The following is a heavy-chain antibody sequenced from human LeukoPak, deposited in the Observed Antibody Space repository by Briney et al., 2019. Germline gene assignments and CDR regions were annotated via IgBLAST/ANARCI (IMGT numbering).Heavy chain of an antibody. CDR3: TTRPYRDCSSTSCSSYYYMDV. J-gene: IGHJ6*03. D-gene: IGHD2-2*01. CDR2: IKQDGSEK. V-gene: IGHV3-7*03. Sequence: GGSLRLSCAASGFTFSSYWMSWVRQAPGKGLEWVANIKQDGSEKYYVDSVKGRFTISRDNAKNSLYLQMNSLKTEDTAVYYCTTRPYRDCSSTSCSSYYYMDVWGKGTTVTVSS. CDR1: GFTFSSYW.